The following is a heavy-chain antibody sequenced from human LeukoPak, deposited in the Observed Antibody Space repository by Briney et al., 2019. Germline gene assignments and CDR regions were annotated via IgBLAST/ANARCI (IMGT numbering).Heavy chain of an antibody. CDR2: IYHSGST. V-gene: IGHV4-38-2*02. J-gene: IGHJ4*02. Sequence: KTSETLSLTCTVSGYSISGGYYWGWIRQPPGRGLEWIGSIYHSGSTYYNPSLKSRVTISVDTSKNQFSLKLSSVTAADTAVYYCARHGREDDYWGQGTLVTVSS. CDR1: GYSISGGYY. D-gene: IGHD1-26*01. CDR3: ARHGREDDY.